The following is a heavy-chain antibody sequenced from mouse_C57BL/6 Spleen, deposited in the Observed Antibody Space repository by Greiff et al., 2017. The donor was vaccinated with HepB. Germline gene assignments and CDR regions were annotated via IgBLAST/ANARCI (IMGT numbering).Heavy chain of an antibody. CDR1: GYSITSGYY. CDR2: ISYDGSN. V-gene: IGHV3-6*01. J-gene: IGHJ3*01. Sequence: EVKLQESGPGLVKPSQSLSLTCSVTGYSITSGYYWNWIRQFPGNKLEWMGYISYDGSNNYNPSLKNRISITRDTSKNQFFLKLNSVTTEDTSTYYCARERDYSTWFAYWGQGTLVTVSA. D-gene: IGHD2-5*01. CDR3: ARERDYSTWFAY.